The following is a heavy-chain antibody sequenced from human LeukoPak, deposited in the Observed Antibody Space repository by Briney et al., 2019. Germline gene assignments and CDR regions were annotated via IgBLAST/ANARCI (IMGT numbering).Heavy chain of an antibody. Sequence: SETLSLTCAVSGASISSHYWGWIRQPPGKALEWIAFMSHTGYTNYSPSLESRVTISLDTSKQQLSLNLNSVTAADTAVYYCARGGASSLPFDFWGPGTLVTVSS. CDR3: ARGGASSLPFDF. CDR1: GASISSHY. V-gene: IGHV4-59*11. D-gene: IGHD6-6*01. J-gene: IGHJ5*01. CDR2: MSHTGYT.